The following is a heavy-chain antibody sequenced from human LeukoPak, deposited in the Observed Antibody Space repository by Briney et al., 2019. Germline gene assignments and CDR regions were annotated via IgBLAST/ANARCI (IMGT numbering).Heavy chain of an antibody. D-gene: IGHD2-21*02. V-gene: IGHV3-23*01. CDR2: ISGSGGST. J-gene: IGHJ6*03. CDR3: AKFPDYLVGDCYPTDYYYYMDF. CDR1: GFTFSSYA. Sequence: GGSLRLSCAASGFTFSSYAWSWVRQAPGKGLEWVSAISGSGGSTYSAASVKGRFTISTDNSKNTLYLQMNSLRAEDTAVYYYAKFPDYLVGDCYPTDYYYYMDFLRKGFTVTVSS.